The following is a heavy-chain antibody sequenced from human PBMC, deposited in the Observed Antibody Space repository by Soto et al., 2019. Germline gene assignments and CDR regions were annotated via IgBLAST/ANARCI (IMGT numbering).Heavy chain of an antibody. CDR3: ARVRNYYGSGRGYFDY. V-gene: IGHV4-34*01. D-gene: IGHD3-10*01. J-gene: IGHJ4*02. Sequence: PSETLSLTCAVYGGSFSGYYWSWIRQPPGKGLEWIGEINHSGSTNYNPSLKSRVTISVDTSKNQFSLKLSSVTAADTAVYYCARVRNYYGSGRGYFDYWGQGTLVTVSS. CDR1: GGSFSGYY. CDR2: INHSGST.